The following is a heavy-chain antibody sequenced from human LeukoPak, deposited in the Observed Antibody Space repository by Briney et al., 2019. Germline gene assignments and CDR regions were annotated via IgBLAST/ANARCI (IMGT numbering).Heavy chain of an antibody. J-gene: IGHJ4*02. D-gene: IGHD3-10*01. Sequence: GGSLRLSCAASGFTFSTYRMSWVRQAPGKGLEWVANIKHDGSGMSYVDSVKGRFIISRDNAKDSLYLQMNSLRAEDTAIYYCARVEFGEYNYYFDSWGQGTLVTVS. CDR3: ARVEFGEYNYYFDS. V-gene: IGHV3-7*01. CDR2: IKHDGSGM. CDR1: GFTFSTYR.